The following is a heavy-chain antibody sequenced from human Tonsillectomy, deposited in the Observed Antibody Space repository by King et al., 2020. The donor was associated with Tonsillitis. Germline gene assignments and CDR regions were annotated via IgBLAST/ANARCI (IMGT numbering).Heavy chain of an antibody. CDR1: GGSISSYY. V-gene: IGHV4-59*01. Sequence: QLQESGPGLVKPSETLSLTCTVSGGSISSYYLSWIRQPPGKGLEWIGYIYYSGSTNYNPSLKSRVTISVDTSKNQFSLKLSSVTAADTAVYYCARAGYSSSWRYYYMDVWGKGTTVTVSS. CDR3: ARAGYSSSWRYYYMDV. J-gene: IGHJ6*03. CDR2: IYYSGST. D-gene: IGHD6-13*01.